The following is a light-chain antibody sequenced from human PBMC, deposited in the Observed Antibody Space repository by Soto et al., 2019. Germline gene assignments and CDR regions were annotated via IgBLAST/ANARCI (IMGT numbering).Light chain of an antibody. CDR1: QSVSSSY. J-gene: IGKJ1*01. V-gene: IGKV3-20*01. Sequence: EIFLTQSPGTLSLSPGERATLSCRASQSVSSSYLAWYQQKPGQAPRLLIYGESSRATGIPDRVSGSGSGTDFTLTISRLEPEDFAVYYCQQYGSSPPGGTFGQGTKVDIK. CDR2: GES. CDR3: QQYGSSPPGGT.